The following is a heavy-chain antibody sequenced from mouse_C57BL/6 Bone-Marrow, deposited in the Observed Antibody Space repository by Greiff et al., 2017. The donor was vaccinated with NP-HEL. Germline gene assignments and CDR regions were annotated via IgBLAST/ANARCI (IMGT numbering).Heavy chain of an antibody. D-gene: IGHD1-1*01. CDR2: IYPSSGYT. V-gene: IGHV1-78*01. CDR1: GYTFTDHT. CDR3: ARKGGLITTVVRGYFDY. J-gene: IGHJ2*01. Sequence: VQLQESDAELVKPGASVKISCKVSGYTFTDHTIHWMKQRPEQGLEWIGYIYPSSGYTKYNQKFKDKATLTADKSSSTAYMQLSSLTYEDSAVYYCARKGGLITTVVRGYFDYWGQGTTLTVSS.